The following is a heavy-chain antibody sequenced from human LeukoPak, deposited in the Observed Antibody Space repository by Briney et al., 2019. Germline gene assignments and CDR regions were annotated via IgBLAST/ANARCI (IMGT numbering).Heavy chain of an antibody. CDR3: ARDGGSWFGELLFSEYNWFDP. V-gene: IGHV1-2*02. CDR2: INPNSGGT. D-gene: IGHD3-10*01. J-gene: IGHJ5*02. CDR1: GYTFTGYY. Sequence: ASVTVSCKASGYTFTGYYMHWVRQAPGQGLEWMGWINPNSGGTNYAQKFQGRVTMTRDTSISTAYMELSRLRSDDTAVYYCARDGGSWFGELLFSEYNWFDPWGQGTLVTVSS.